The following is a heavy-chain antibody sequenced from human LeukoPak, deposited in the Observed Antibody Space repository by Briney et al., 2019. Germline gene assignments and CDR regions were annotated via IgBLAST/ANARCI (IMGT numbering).Heavy chain of an antibody. CDR1: GFTSSSYG. CDR2: ISYDGSNK. Sequence: PGGSLRLSCAASGFTSSSYGMHWVRQAPGKGLEWVAAISYDGSNKYYADSVKGRFTISRDNSKNTLYLQMNSLRAEDTAVYYCAKDGAVAGTGYFDYWGQGTLVTVSS. V-gene: IGHV3-30*18. J-gene: IGHJ4*02. D-gene: IGHD6-19*01. CDR3: AKDGAVAGTGYFDY.